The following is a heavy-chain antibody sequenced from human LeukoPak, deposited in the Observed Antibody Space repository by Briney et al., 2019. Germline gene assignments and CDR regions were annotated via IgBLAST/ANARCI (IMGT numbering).Heavy chain of an antibody. D-gene: IGHD2-15*01. CDR2: INHRGST. Sequence: SETLSLTCALYGGSFSVYYWSWIRQPPEKGLEWIGEINHRGSTNYNPSLKSRVTISVDTSKNQFSLKLSSVTAADTAVYYCARGPREDRSWYFDRWGRGTLVTVS. V-gene: IGHV4-34*01. J-gene: IGHJ2*01. CDR1: GGSFSVYY. CDR3: ARGPREDRSWYFDR.